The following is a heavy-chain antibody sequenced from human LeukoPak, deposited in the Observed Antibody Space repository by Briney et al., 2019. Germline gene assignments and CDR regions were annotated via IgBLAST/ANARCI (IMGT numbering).Heavy chain of an antibody. CDR1: GGSISSGGYS. CDR3: ARARLTLFDY. D-gene: IGHD6-19*01. Sequence: SQTLSLTCAVSGGSISSGGYSWSWIRQPPGKGLEWIGYIYHSGSTYYNPSLKSRVTISVDRSKNQSSLKLSSVTAADTAVYYCARARLTLFDYWGQGTLVTVSS. CDR2: IYHSGST. V-gene: IGHV4-30-2*01. J-gene: IGHJ4*02.